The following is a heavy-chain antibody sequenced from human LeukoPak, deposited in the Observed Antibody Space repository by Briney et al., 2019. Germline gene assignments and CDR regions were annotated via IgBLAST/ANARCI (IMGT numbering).Heavy chain of an antibody. CDR3: ARDRDVDTAMEFDY. D-gene: IGHD5-18*01. Sequence: ASVKVSCKASGYTFTSYGISWVRQAPGQGLEWMGWISAYNGNTNYAQKLQGRVTMTTDTSTSTAYTELRSLRSDDTAVYYCARDRDVDTAMEFDYWGQGTLVTVSS. CDR1: GYTFTSYG. J-gene: IGHJ4*02. V-gene: IGHV1-18*01. CDR2: ISAYNGNT.